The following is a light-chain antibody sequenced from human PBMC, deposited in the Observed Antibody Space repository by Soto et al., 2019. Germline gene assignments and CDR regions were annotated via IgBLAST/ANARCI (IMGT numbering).Light chain of an antibody. CDR2: QIS. Sequence: DIVLTQTPLSSPVTLGQPASISCRSSQSLVYSDGNTYLSWLQQRPGQPPRLLIYQISNRFSGVPDRLSRSGAGTDFTLKISRVEPEDVGVYYCVQFSHFPRTFGQGTKVEIE. CDR1: QSLVYSDGNTY. J-gene: IGKJ1*01. CDR3: VQFSHFPRT. V-gene: IGKV2-24*01.